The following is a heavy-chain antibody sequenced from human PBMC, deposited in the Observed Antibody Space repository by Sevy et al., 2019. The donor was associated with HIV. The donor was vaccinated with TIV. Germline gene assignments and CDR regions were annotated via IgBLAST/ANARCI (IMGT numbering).Heavy chain of an antibody. CDR2: IWSDGNHK. D-gene: IGHD3-10*01. CDR3: VRERGPCEGFDI. J-gene: IGHJ3*02. Sequence: GGSLRLSCAASGFTFTNYGMHWVRQAPGKGLEWVAVIWSDGNHKYYADSVKGRFTFSRDNSRNTLSLQMNSLRVEDTAVYYCVRERGPCEGFDIWGQGTMVTVSS. V-gene: IGHV3-33*01. CDR1: GFTFTNYG.